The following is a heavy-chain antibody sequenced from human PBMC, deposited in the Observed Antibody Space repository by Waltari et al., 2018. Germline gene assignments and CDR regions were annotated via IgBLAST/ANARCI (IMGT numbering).Heavy chain of an antibody. J-gene: IGHJ6*02. CDR2: INAGNGNT. V-gene: IGHV1-3*01. D-gene: IGHD3-22*01. Sequence: QVQLVQSGAEVKKPGASVKVSCKASGYTFTSYAMHWVRQAPGQRLEWMGWINAGNGNTKYAQKLQGKVTITRDTAASTAYMEQSSLRCEDTAVYYWARQYYYDSSGYSSYYYGMDVWGQGTTVTVCS. CDR1: GYTFTSYA. CDR3: ARQYYYDSSGYSSYYYGMDV.